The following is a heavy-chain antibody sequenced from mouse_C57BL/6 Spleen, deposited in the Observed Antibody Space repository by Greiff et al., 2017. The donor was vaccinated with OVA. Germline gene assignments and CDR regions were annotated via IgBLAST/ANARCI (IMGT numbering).Heavy chain of an antibody. CDR3: ARATVVARDWYFDV. CDR2: IDPSDSYT. Sequence: QVQLQQSGAELVMPGASVKLSCKASGYTFTSYWMHWVKQRPGQGLEWIGEIDPSDSYTNYNQKFKGKSTLTVDKSSSTAYMQLSSLTSEDSAVYYCARATVVARDWYFDVWGTGTTVTVSS. J-gene: IGHJ1*03. D-gene: IGHD1-1*01. V-gene: IGHV1-69*01. CDR1: GYTFTSYW.